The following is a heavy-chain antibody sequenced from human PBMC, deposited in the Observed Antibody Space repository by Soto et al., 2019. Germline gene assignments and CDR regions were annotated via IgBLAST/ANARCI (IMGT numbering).Heavy chain of an antibody. CDR2: ISGSGGST. Sequence: EVQLLESGGGLVQPGGSLRLSCAASGFTFSSYAMSWVRQAPGKGLEWVSAISGSGGSTYYADSVKGRFNISRDNSKNKLYLQMNGLRAEDTSVYYCAKDALLWFGEDAFDIWGQGTMVTVSS. D-gene: IGHD3-10*01. V-gene: IGHV3-23*01. CDR3: AKDALLWFGEDAFDI. J-gene: IGHJ3*02. CDR1: GFTFSSYA.